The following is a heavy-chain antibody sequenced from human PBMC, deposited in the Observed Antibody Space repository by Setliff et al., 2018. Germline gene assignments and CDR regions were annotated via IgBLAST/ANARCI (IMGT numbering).Heavy chain of an antibody. V-gene: IGHV4-34*01. J-gene: IGHJ4*02. CDR2: INHSGST. CDR1: GGSFSGYY. Sequence: PSETLSLTCAVYGGSFSGYYWSWIRQPPGKGLEWIGEINHSGSTNYNPSLKSRVTISVDTSKNQFSLKLSSVTVADTAVYYCARAGRDGYNYELDYWGQGTLVTVSS. D-gene: IGHD5-12*01. CDR3: ARAGRDGYNYELDY.